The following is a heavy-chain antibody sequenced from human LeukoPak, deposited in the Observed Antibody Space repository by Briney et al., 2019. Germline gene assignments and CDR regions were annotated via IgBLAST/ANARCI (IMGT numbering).Heavy chain of an antibody. CDR2: ISSSSSTI. CDR3: ARGKRIWFGAAYYYYGMDV. D-gene: IGHD3-10*01. J-gene: IGHJ6*02. CDR1: GFTLSSYS. Sequence: GGSLRLSCAASGFTLSSYSMNWVRQAPGKGLEWVSYISSSSSTIYYADSVKGRFTISRDNSKNTLYLQMNSLRAEDTAVYYCARGKRIWFGAAYYYYGMDVWGQGTTVTVSS. V-gene: IGHV3-48*01.